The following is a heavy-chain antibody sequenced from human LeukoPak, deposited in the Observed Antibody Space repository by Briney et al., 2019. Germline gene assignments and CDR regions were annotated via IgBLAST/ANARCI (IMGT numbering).Heavy chain of an antibody. CDR1: GGSISSYY. CDR3: ARSAVLYYDILTGYDY. D-gene: IGHD3-9*01. V-gene: IGHV4-59*01. CDR2: IYYSGST. J-gene: IGHJ4*02. Sequence: PSETLSLTCTVSGGSISSYYWSWIRQPPGKGLEWIGYIYYSGSTNYNPSLKSRVTISVDTSKNQFSLKLSSVTAADTAVYYCARSAVLYYDILTGYDYWGQGTLVTVSS.